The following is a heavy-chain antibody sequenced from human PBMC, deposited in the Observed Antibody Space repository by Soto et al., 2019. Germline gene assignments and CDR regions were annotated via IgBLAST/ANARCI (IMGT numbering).Heavy chain of an antibody. D-gene: IGHD2-15*01. CDR1: GFTFSSYN. J-gene: IGHJ4*02. CDR3: ARARCSSGQCYYFDY. V-gene: IGHV3-64*02. CDR2: ISRSGDRT. Sequence: EVQVVEPGEGLVQPGGSLRLSCAASGFTFSSYNIHWIRQAPGKGLEFVSAISRSGDRTYYADSVKGRFTITRDNSKNTVWLQMGSLRAEDMAVYYCARARCSSGQCYYFDYWGRGALVSVSS.